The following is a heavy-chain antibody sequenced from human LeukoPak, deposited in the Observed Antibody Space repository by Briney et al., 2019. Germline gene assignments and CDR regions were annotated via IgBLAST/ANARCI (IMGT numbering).Heavy chain of an antibody. V-gene: IGHV3-23*01. CDR3: ASPPSRHHCYYYGMDV. J-gene: IGHJ6*02. CDR1: GFTFSSYA. CDR2: ISGSGGST. D-gene: IGHD3-10*01. Sequence: GGSLRLSCAASGFTFSSYAMSWVRQAPGKGLEWVSAISGSGGSTYYADSVKGRFTISRDNSKNTLYLQMNSLRAEDTAVYYCASPPSRHHCYYYGMDVWGQGTTVTVSS.